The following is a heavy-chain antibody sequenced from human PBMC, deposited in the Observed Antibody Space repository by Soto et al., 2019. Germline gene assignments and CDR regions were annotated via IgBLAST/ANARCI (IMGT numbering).Heavy chain of an antibody. D-gene: IGHD1-1*01. CDR1: GYSFTSYW. CDR3: ARLSGTASSPYGMDV. CDR2: IHPGDSVT. Sequence: CKGSGYSFTSYWIGWVRQMPGKGLEWMGIIHPGDSVTRYSPSFQGQVTISADKSISSAYLQWSSLRASDTAIYYCARLSGTASSPYGMDVWGQGTTVTVSS. V-gene: IGHV5-51*01. J-gene: IGHJ6*02.